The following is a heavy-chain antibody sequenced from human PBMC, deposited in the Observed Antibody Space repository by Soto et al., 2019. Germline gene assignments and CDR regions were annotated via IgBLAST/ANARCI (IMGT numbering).Heavy chain of an antibody. CDR1: GYPFTIYG. CDR2: ISAYNGNT. CDR3: ASDSSSHNDRKCYSPMDY. Sequence: ASVKVYSRASGYPFTIYGISWVRQAPVPGLEWMGWISAYNGNTNYAQKLQSRVTTNTDTSKRKAYMELRSLSSDDTAVYNCASDSSSHNDRKCYSPMDYWGQGTLVTVSS. J-gene: IGHJ4*02. V-gene: IGHV1-18*04. D-gene: IGHD3-22*01.